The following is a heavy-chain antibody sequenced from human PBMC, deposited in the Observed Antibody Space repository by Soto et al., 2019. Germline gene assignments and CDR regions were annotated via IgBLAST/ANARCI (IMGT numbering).Heavy chain of an antibody. CDR2: ISGSGGTI. V-gene: IGHV3-23*01. CDR3: AKGSGNIRPYGLHX. CDR1: GFTFSNHA. J-gene: IGHJ6*02. Sequence: PGGSLRLSCAAAGFTFSNHAMSWVRQAPGKGLEWVSTISGSGGTIYYTDSVKVRLTISRGNSKKALWLQMNSLRVEDTALYYCAKGSGNIRPYGLHXWGQVTTVTVS.